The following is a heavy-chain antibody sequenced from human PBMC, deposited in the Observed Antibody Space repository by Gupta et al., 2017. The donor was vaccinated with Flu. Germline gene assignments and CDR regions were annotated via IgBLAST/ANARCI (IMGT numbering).Heavy chain of an antibody. V-gene: IGHV4-34*01. CDR3: ARARGYSSSWYFFTS. Sequence: QPPGKGLEWIGEINHSGSTNYNPSLKSRVTISVDTSKNQFSLKLSSVTAADTAVYYCARARGYSSSWYFFTSWGQGTLVTVSS. J-gene: IGHJ5*02. CDR2: INHSGST. D-gene: IGHD6-13*01.